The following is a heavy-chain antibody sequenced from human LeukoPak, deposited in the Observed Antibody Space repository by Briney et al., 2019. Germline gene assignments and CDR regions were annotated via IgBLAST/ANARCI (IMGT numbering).Heavy chain of an antibody. Sequence: SETLSLTCTVSGYSISSAYYWSWIRQPPGKGLEWIGYVNNIGSTDYNPSLKSRVTISVDTSKNQLSLKLTSVTAADTAVYFCARDWYSSGWSVLDYWGQGTLVTVSS. D-gene: IGHD6-19*01. V-gene: IGHV4-38-2*02. CDR2: VNNIGST. J-gene: IGHJ4*02. CDR1: GYSISSAYY. CDR3: ARDWYSSGWSVLDY.